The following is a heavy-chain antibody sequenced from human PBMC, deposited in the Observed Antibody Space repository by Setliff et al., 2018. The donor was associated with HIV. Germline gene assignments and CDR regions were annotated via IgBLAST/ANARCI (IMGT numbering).Heavy chain of an antibody. J-gene: IGHJ4*02. Sequence: SETLSLTCTVSGYSISSGYYWGWIRQPPGKGLERIGSTYHSGSTYYNPSLKSRVTISVDTSKNQFSLKLSSVNAADTAVYYCARENYDILTGYYMSHGTFDYWGQGTLVTVSS. CDR3: ARENYDILTGYYMSHGTFDY. D-gene: IGHD3-9*01. CDR2: TYHSGST. V-gene: IGHV4-38-2*02. CDR1: GYSISSGYY.